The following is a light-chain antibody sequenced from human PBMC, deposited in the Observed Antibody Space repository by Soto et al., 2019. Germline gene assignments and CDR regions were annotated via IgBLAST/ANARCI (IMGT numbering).Light chain of an antibody. CDR1: SSDIGNNY. CDR2: DNN. CDR3: GTWESSLSAGV. J-gene: IGLJ2*01. V-gene: IGLV1-51*01. Sequence: QSVLTQPPSVSAAPGQKVTISCSGSSSDIGNNYVSWYQQVPGTAPKLLIYDNNNRPSGIPDRFSGSKSGTSATLDITGLQTGDEADDSCGTWESSLSAGVFGGGTKLTVL.